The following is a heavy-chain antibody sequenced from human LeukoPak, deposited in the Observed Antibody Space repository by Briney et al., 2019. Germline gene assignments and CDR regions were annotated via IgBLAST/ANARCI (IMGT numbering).Heavy chain of an antibody. Sequence: PGGSLRLSCAASGFTFSSYAMSWVRQAPGKGLEWVSAISGSGGSTYYADSVKGRFTISRDNSKNTLYLQMNSLRAEDTAVYYCAKDRRYSGSVRWFGPWGQGTLVTVSS. CDR1: GFTFSSYA. CDR2: ISGSGGST. CDR3: AKDRRYSGSVRWFGP. J-gene: IGHJ5*02. D-gene: IGHD1-26*01. V-gene: IGHV3-23*01.